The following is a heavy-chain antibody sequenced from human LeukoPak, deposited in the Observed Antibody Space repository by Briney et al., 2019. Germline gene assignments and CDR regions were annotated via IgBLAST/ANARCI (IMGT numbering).Heavy chain of an antibody. J-gene: IGHJ4*02. V-gene: IGHV3-23*01. Sequence: GGSLRLSCAASGFTFSSYAMSWVRQAPGKGLEWVSSTSGSGSSTWYADSVKGRFTISRDNSENTLYLQTNSLRGEDTAVYYCAKTAQFDYWGQGTLVTVSS. CDR3: AKTAQFDY. CDR2: TSGSGSST. D-gene: IGHD2-21*02. CDR1: GFTFSSYA.